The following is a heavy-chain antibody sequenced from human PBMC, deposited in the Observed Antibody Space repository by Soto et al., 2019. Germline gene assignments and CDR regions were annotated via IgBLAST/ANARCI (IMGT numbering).Heavy chain of an antibody. J-gene: IGHJ4*02. CDR2: IYPGDSDT. D-gene: IGHD6-13*01. V-gene: IGHV5-51*01. CDR1: GYSFTSYW. Sequence: GESLKISGKGSGYSFTSYWIGWVRQMPGKGLEWMGIIYPGDSDTRYSPSFQGQVTISADKSISTAYLQWSSLKASDTAMYYCARRRLAGYSSSWLGDSDYWGQGTLVTVSS. CDR3: ARRRLAGYSSSWLGDSDY.